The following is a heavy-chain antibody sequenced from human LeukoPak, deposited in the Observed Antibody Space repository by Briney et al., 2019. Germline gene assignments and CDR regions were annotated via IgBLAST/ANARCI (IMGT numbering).Heavy chain of an antibody. CDR3: ARGVVYDEYPFDF. CDR1: AFTGCSIY. D-gene: IGHD2-8*02. J-gene: IGHJ4*02. V-gene: IGHV3-66*01. CDR2: IYAGGTT. Sequence: PAGSLTRSCSGYAFTGCSIYMGRHGHAPGKGLEWVSVIYAGGTTYYAYSVKGRFTISRNISKNTLYLQMNNLRAEDTAVYYCARGVVYDEYPFDFWGQGTLVTVSA.